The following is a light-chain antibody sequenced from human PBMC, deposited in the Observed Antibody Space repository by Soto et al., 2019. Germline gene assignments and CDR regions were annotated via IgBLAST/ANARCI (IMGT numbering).Light chain of an antibody. CDR3: QHYGSSVFT. Sequence: EIVLTQSPGTLSLSPGEGATLSCRASQSVSSSYLAWYQQKPGQAPRLLIYGASSRATGIPDRFSGCGSGTDFTLTISRLEPEDFAVYYCQHYGSSVFTFGPGTKVDV. CDR1: QSVSSSY. CDR2: GAS. V-gene: IGKV3-20*01. J-gene: IGKJ3*01.